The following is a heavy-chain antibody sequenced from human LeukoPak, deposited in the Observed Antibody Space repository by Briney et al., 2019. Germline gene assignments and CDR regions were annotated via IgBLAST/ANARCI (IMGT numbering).Heavy chain of an antibody. V-gene: IGHV5-51*01. D-gene: IGHD3-22*01. CDR1: GYSFTSYW. Sequence: GESLKISCKGSGYSFTSYWIGWVRQMPGKGLEWMGIIYPGDSDTRYRPSFQGQVTISAAKSISTAYLQWSSLKASDTAMYYCARDGDYYDSSGYAPFQHWGQGTLVTVSS. J-gene: IGHJ1*01. CDR3: ARDGDYYDSSGYAPFQH. CDR2: IYPGDSDT.